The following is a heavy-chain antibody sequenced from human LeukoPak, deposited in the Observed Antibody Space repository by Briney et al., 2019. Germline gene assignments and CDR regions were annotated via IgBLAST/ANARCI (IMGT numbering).Heavy chain of an antibody. D-gene: IGHD2-2*03. CDR3: ARIGSYYYGLDV. CDR2: LYSGGST. Sequence: GSLRLSCAASGFTLSSNYMTWVRQAPGKGLECVSVLYSGGSTDYADSVKGRFTISRDNSKNTLYLQMNSLRDDDTAVYYCARIGSYYYGLDVWGQGTTVTSP. J-gene: IGHJ6*02. V-gene: IGHV3-53*01. CDR1: GFTLSSNY.